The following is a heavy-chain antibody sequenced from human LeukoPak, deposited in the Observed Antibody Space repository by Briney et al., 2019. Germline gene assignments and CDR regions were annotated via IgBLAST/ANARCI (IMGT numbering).Heavy chain of an antibody. Sequence: ASVTVSCKASGYTFTGYYMHWVRQAPAQGLAWMGGINPSSGGTNDAQKYQGIVIRTNDTSISTACMELSRLRSDDTAVYYGARGGSRGYIYVPFDYWGQGTLVTASS. J-gene: IGHJ4*02. CDR3: ARGGSRGYIYVPFDY. CDR2: INPSSGGT. CDR1: GYTFTGYY. V-gene: IGHV1-2*02. D-gene: IGHD5-18*01.